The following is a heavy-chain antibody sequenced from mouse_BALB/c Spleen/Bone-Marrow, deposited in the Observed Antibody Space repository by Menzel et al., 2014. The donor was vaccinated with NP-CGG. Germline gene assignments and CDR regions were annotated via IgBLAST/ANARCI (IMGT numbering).Heavy chain of an antibody. D-gene: IGHD3-1*01. CDR2: IWAGGST. V-gene: IGHV2-9*02. CDR1: GFSLTSYG. Sequence: VKVVDSGPGLVAPSQSLSITCTVSGFSLTSYGVHWVRQPPGKGLEWLGVIWAGGSTNYNSALMSRLSISKDNSKSQVFLKMNSLQTDDTAMYYCARDRGPPYWGQGTLVTVCA. J-gene: IGHJ3*01. CDR3: ARDRGPPY.